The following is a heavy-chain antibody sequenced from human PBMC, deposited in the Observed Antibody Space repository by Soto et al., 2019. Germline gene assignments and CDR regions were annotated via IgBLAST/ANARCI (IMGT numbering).Heavy chain of an antibody. D-gene: IGHD2-2*01. J-gene: IGHJ5*02. CDR2: ISAYNGNT. V-gene: IGHV1-18*01. CDR1: GYTFTSYG. CDR3: ARMRCSSTSCYVPWFDP. Sequence: ASVKVSCKASGYTFTSYGISWVRQAPGQGLEWMGWISAYNGNTNYAQKLQGRVTMTTDTSTSTAYMELRSLRSDDTAVYYCARMRCSSTSCYVPWFDPWGQGTLVTVSS.